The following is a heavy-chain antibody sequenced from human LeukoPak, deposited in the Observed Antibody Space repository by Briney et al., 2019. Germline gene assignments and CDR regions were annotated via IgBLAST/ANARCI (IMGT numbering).Heavy chain of an antibody. D-gene: IGHD6-13*01. V-gene: IGHV1-46*01. CDR3: ARARQQLVPRSAFDI. CDR1: GYTFTSYY. J-gene: IGHJ3*02. CDR2: INPRGGST. Sequence: ASVKVSCKASGYTFTSYYMHWVRQAPGQGLEWMGIINPRGGSTSYAQKFQGRVTMTRDTSTSTVYMELSSLRSEDTAVYYCARARQQLVPRSAFDIWGQGTMVTVSS.